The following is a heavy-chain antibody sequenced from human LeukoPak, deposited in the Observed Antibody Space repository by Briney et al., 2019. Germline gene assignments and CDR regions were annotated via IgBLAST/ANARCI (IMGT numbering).Heavy chain of an antibody. D-gene: IGHD3-10*01. V-gene: IGHV3-23*01. Sequence: GGSLRLSCAASGFTFSSYAMSWVRQAPGKGLEWVSVISGNGGRTHHAGSVKGRLTISRDNSKNTLYLQMNSLRAEDTAVYYCVKSPWYHGSGSYSGTIHWGQGTLVTVSS. J-gene: IGHJ4*02. CDR2: ISGNGGRT. CDR1: GFTFSSYA. CDR3: VKSPWYHGSGSYSGTIH.